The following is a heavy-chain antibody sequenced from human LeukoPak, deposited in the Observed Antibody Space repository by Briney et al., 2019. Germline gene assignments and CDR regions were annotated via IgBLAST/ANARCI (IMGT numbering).Heavy chain of an antibody. V-gene: IGHV3-7*01. CDR1: LGSHW. CDR2: IKEDGSQK. Sequence: GGSLRLSCIGALGSHWMGWVRQAPGKGLEWVANIKEDGSQKYYMDSVKGRFTISRDNAKSSLFLQMNNLRVEDTAVYYCTRDQTWGQGTLVTVSS. J-gene: IGHJ4*02. CDR3: TRDQT.